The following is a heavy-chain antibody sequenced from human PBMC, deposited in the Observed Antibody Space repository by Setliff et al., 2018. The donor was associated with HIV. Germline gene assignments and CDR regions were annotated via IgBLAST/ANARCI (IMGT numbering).Heavy chain of an antibody. J-gene: IGHJ4*02. CDR1: GYSFTNHY. D-gene: IGHD6-13*01. CDR3: ARDGMGIAAAGF. Sequence: ASVKVSCKPSGYSFTNHYMHWVRQAPGQGLEWMGVINPTGGSTRNTQKFQGRVTITADKSTTTAYMELSSLRSEDTAVYYCARDGMGIAAAGFWGQGTLVTVSS. V-gene: IGHV1-46*01. CDR2: INPTGGST.